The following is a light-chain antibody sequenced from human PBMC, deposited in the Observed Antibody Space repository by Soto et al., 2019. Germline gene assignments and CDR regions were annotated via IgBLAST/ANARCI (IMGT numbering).Light chain of an antibody. V-gene: IGKV3-20*01. CDR3: QQYGSSPRT. Sequence: EVVLTQSPGTLSLSPGERATLSCRASQSVSSVYLAWYQQRPGQAPSLLMYGASSRATGTPERFSGGGSGTDFTLTISRLEPEDFAVYYCQQYGSSPRTFGQGTKVDIK. CDR2: GAS. CDR1: QSVSSVY. J-gene: IGKJ1*01.